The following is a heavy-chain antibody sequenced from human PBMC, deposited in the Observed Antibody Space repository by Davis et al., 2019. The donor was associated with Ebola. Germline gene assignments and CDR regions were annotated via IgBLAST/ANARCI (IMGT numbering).Heavy chain of an antibody. CDR2: IWNHGNDY. D-gene: IGHD6-19*01. V-gene: IGHV3-33*01. J-gene: IGHJ5*02. Sequence: GGSLRLSCAASGFTFSHYGMHWVRPAPGKGLERVAGIWNHGNDYVYADSMRGRFTISRDNSKNTLYLQMNSLRVEDTAVYYCARDPDTSGYYSWFDPWGQGTLVTVS. CDR3: ARDPDTSGYYSWFDP. CDR1: GFTFSHYG.